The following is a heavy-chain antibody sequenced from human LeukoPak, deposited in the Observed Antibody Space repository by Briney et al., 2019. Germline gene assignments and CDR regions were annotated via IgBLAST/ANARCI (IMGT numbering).Heavy chain of an antibody. Sequence: GGSLRLSCAGSGFTFSSYWMTWVRQAPGKGLEWVANIKQDGSANNYVDSVRGRFTISRDNAKNSLYLQMNSLRAEDTAVYYCARELARSFQVMGYWGQGTLVSISP. CDR3: ARELARSFQVMGY. CDR2: IKQDGSAN. J-gene: IGHJ4*02. CDR1: GFTFSSYW. D-gene: IGHD3-16*01. V-gene: IGHV3-7*01.